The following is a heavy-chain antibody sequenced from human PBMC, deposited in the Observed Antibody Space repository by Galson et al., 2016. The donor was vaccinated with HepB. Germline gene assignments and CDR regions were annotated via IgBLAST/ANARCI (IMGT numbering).Heavy chain of an antibody. Sequence: SLRLSCAASGFTFSNYGMHWVRQAPGKGLEWVSVISYDGSNKYYADSVKGRFTISRDNSKNTLYLQMNSLRAEDTAVYYCARGGGYYGSGTLNWFDPWGQGTLVTVSS. V-gene: IGHV3-30*03. CDR1: GFTFSNYG. J-gene: IGHJ5*02. D-gene: IGHD3-10*01. CDR2: ISYDGSNK. CDR3: ARGGGYYGSGTLNWFDP.